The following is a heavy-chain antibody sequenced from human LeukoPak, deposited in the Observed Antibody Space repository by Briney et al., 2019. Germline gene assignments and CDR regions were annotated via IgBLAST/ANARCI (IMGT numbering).Heavy chain of an antibody. Sequence: KTSETLSLTCTVSGGSISSYYWSWIRQPPGKGLEWIGYIYYSGSTNYNPSLKSRVTISVDTSKNQFSLKLTSVTAADTAVYYCARVGSSGSYYGAFDYWGQGTLVTVSS. J-gene: IGHJ4*02. CDR3: ARVGSSGSYYGAFDY. D-gene: IGHD1-26*01. CDR1: GGSISSYY. V-gene: IGHV4-59*01. CDR2: IYYSGST.